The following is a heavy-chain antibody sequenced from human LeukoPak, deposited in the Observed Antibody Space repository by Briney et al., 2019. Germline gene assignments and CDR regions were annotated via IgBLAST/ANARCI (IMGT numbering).Heavy chain of an antibody. V-gene: IGHV3-15*01. CDR3: TTRGGLGY. CDR2: IKNKVDGGTT. D-gene: IGHD3-10*01. CDR1: GFTFCDAR. Sequence: GGSLTLPCAVSGFTFCDARKICLRDATGQAREWVGRIKNKVDGGTTDYAAPAKGRFTISRDDAKNMAYLQMSSLKIEDTGVYYCTTRGGLGYWGQGTLVTVSS. J-gene: IGHJ4*02.